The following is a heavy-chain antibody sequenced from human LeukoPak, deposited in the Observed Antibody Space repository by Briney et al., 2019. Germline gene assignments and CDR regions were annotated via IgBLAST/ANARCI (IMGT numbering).Heavy chain of an antibody. D-gene: IGHD4-17*01. CDR3: TRYRTTTSYFDY. V-gene: IGHV3-7*01. Sequence: GGSLRLSCAASGFTFSNYWMSWVRQAPGKGLQWVANIKQDGSEKYYVDSVKGRFTISRDNAKKSLYLQMNSLRAEDTAVYYCTRYRTTTSYFDYWGQGTLVTVSS. CDR1: GFTFSNYW. CDR2: IKQDGSEK. J-gene: IGHJ4*02.